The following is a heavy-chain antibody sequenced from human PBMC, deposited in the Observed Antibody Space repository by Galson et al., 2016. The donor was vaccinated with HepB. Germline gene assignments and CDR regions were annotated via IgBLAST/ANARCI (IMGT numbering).Heavy chain of an antibody. V-gene: IGHV4-4*02. J-gene: IGHJ4*02. Sequence: SETLSLTCAVSGGSISDDIWWTWVRQPPGKGLEWIGEIYHSGSTNYNPSLKSRLTMDVDTSKNQFSLKLSSVTAADTSVYYCARLVHGGTFFDSWGQGTLVTVSS. CDR2: IYHSGST. CDR3: ARLVHGGTFFDS. CDR1: GGSISDDIW. D-gene: IGHD1-14*01.